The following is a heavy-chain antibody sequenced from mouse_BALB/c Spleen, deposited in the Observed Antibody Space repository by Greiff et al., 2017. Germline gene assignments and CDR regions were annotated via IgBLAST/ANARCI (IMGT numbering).Heavy chain of an antibody. V-gene: IGHV5-4*02. CDR2: ISDGGSYT. J-gene: IGHJ3*01. Sequence: EVQGVESGGGLVKPGGSLKLSCAASGFTFSDYYMYWVRQTPEKRLEWVATISDGGSYTYYPDSVKGRFTISRDNAKNNLYLQMSSLKSEDTAMYYCASYDGYDENWGQGTLVTVSA. CDR1: GFTFSDYY. D-gene: IGHD2-3*01. CDR3: ASYDGYDEN.